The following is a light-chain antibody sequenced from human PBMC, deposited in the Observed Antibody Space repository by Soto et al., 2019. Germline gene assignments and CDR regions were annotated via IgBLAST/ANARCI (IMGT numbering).Light chain of an antibody. V-gene: IGKV3-15*01. Sequence: EIMMTQSPATLSVSPGERVTLSCWASQSVGSSLAWYQQKPGQAPRLLMYGASTRATAIPARFSGSGSGTEFTLTISSLQSEDFAVYYCQHYNSSPPITFGQGTRLEIK. CDR1: QSVGSS. J-gene: IGKJ5*01. CDR2: GAS. CDR3: QHYNSSPPIT.